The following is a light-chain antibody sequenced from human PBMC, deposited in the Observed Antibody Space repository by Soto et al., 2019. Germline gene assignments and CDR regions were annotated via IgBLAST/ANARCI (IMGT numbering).Light chain of an antibody. Sequence: SYELTQPPSVSVAPGRTATITCGGSNIGVKSVHWYQQRPGQAPILAVYDDSARPSGITERFSGSNSGNTATLTISRVEAGDEADYYCQVWHNKNDQWIFGGGTKVTVL. CDR1: NIGVKS. CDR3: QVWHNKNDQWI. J-gene: IGLJ2*01. CDR2: DDS. V-gene: IGLV3-21*02.